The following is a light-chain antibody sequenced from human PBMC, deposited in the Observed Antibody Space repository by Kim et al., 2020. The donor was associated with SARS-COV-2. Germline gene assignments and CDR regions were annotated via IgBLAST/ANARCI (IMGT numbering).Light chain of an antibody. CDR1: VLAKKY. Sequence: SYELTQPSSVSVSPGQTARITCSGDVLAKKYARWFQQKPGQASVLVIYKDSERPSGIPERFSGSSSGTTVTLTISGAQVEDEADYYWYSAAETWMV. J-gene: IGLJ2*01. CDR2: KDS. V-gene: IGLV3-27*01. CDR3: YSAAETWMV.